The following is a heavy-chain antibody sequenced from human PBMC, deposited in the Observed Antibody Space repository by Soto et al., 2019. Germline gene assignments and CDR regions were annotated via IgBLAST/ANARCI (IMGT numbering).Heavy chain of an antibody. V-gene: IGHV3-21*01. CDR3: ARLTSYDSSGYYSY. D-gene: IGHD3-22*01. CDR2: NI. Sequence: PGGSLRLSCAASGFTFSSYSMNWVRQAPGKGLEWVSSNIYYADSVKGRFTISRDNAKNSLYLQMNSLRAEDTAVYYCARLTSYDSSGYYSYWGQGTLVTVSS. J-gene: IGHJ4*02. CDR1: GFTFSSYS.